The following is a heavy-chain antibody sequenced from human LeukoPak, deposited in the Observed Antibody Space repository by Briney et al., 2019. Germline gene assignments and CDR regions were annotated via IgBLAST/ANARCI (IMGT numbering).Heavy chain of an antibody. CDR1: GFTFNSFF. CDR3: VRRGDASSGWGDHDF. Sequence: GGSLRLSCAASGFTFNSFFLNWVRLTPGKGLEWVSTIGGSGDKTFYADSVKGRFTISRDNSKNMVHLQMNSLTGEDTALYYCVRRGDASSGWGDHDFWGQGALVTVSS. CDR2: IGGSGDKT. J-gene: IGHJ4*02. V-gene: IGHV3-23*01. D-gene: IGHD6-19*01.